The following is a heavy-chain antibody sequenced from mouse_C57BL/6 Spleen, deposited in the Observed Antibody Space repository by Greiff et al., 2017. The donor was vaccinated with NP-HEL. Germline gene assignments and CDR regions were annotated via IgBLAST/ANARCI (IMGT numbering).Heavy chain of an antibody. CDR3: ARKGRNCGPGAMDY. CDR2: IWSGGST. V-gene: IGHV2-2*01. Sequence: VKLVESGPGLVQPSQCLSITCTVSGFSLTSYGVHWVRQSPGKGLEWLGVIWSGGSTDYNAAFISRLSINKDNAKSQVLFKMNSLQADDTAIYYCARKGRNCGPGAMDYWGQGTSVTVSS. D-gene: IGHD2-1*01. J-gene: IGHJ4*01. CDR1: GFSLTSYG.